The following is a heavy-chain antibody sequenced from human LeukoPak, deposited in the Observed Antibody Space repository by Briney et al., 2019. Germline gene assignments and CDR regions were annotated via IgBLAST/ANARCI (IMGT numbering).Heavy chain of an antibody. J-gene: IGHJ4*02. Sequence: SETLSLTCTVSGGSISSYYWSWIRQPPGKGLEWIGYIYYSGSTNYNPSLKSRVTISVDTSKNQFSLKLSSVTAADTAVYYCAAYDSSGGYFDYWGQGTLVTVSS. V-gene: IGHV4-59*08. CDR3: AAYDSSGGYFDY. CDR2: IYYSGST. D-gene: IGHD3-22*01. CDR1: GGSISSYY.